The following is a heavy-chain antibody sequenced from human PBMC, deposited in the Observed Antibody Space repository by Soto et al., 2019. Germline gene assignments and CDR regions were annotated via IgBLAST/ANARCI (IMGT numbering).Heavy chain of an antibody. V-gene: IGHV1-18*01. CDR1: GYTFTNYA. CDR2: ISAYNGNT. CDR3: ARDLAAAGPFDC. J-gene: IGHJ4*02. D-gene: IGHD6-13*01. Sequence: QVQLVQTGAEVKKPGASVKVSCKASGYTFTNYALSWVRQAPGQGLEWMGWISAYNGNTTYPQKLQGRVTMTTDTSTSTAYMELRSQRSDNTAVYYCARDLAAAGPFDCWGQGTLVTVSS.